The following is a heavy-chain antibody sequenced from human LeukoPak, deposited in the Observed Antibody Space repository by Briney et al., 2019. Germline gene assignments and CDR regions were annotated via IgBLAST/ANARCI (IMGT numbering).Heavy chain of an antibody. J-gene: IGHJ4*02. CDR3: VRVVPGTGSLDF. D-gene: IGHD1-1*01. V-gene: IGHV3-21*01. CDR1: GFTFSSYS. CDR2: ISSSSSYM. Sequence: GGSLRLSCAASGFTFSSYSMNWVRQAPGKGLEWVSSISSSSSYMFYADSAKGRFTISRDNAKNSLYLQVNSLRAEDTAVYYCVRVVPGTGSLDFWGQGALVTVSS.